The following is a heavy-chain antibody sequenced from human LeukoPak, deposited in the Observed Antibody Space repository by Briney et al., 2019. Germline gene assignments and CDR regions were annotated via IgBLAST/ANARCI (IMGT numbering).Heavy chain of an antibody. CDR2: ISTSSSYI. CDR3: AKGGYSNGRYYYYYMDV. CDR1: GFTFSSYS. D-gene: IGHD5-18*01. J-gene: IGHJ6*03. Sequence: GGSLRLSCAAYGFTFSSYSMNWVRQAPGKGLEWVSFISTSSSYIYYADSAKGRFTISRDNSKNTLYLQMNSLRAEDTAVYYCAKGGYSNGRYYYYYMDVWGEGTTVTVSS. V-gene: IGHV3-21*04.